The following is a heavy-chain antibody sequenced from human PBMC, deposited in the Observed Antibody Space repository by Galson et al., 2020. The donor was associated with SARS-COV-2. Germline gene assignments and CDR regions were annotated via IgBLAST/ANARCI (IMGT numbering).Heavy chain of an antibody. V-gene: IGHV3-23*01. CDR1: GFTYSIYA. CDR3: AKAPVMTAVTHFDY. J-gene: IGHJ4*02. CDR2: ISGSSSST. Sequence: GESLKISCAASGFTYSIYAMSWVRQAPGKGLEWVSTISGSSSSTYYADSVKGRFTISRDNPENTLYLQMNSLRAEDTAVYYCAKAPVMTAVTHFDYWGQGTLVTVSS. D-gene: IGHD4-17*01.